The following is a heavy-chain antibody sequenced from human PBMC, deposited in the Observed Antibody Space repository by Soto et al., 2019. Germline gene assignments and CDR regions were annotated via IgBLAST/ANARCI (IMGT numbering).Heavy chain of an antibody. CDR2: ISGSGTST. Sequence: DVQLLESGGGLVQPGGSLRLSCAASGFTFSSYAMTWVRQAPGKGLEWVSAISGSGTSTYYADSVRGRFTISRDNSQKPMYLQNNTLGAEDTAVYDCGEDSITMVRDLSNWVDPWGEATVVTVSS. J-gene: IGHJ5*02. CDR3: GEDSITMVRDLSNWVDP. V-gene: IGHV3-23*01. D-gene: IGHD3-10*01. CDR1: GFTFSSYA.